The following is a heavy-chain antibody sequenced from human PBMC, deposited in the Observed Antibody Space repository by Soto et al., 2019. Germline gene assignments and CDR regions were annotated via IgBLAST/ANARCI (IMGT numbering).Heavy chain of an antibody. CDR2: ISYDGSNK. D-gene: IGHD2-8*02. CDR3: ARGSYKLVYFDY. V-gene: IGHV3-30-3*01. Sequence: GGSLRLSCAASGFTFSSYAVHWVRQAPGKGLEWVAVISYDGSNKYYADSVKGRFTISRDNSKNTLYLQMNSLRAEDTAVYYCARGSYKLVYFDYWGQGTLVTVS. J-gene: IGHJ4*02. CDR1: GFTFSSYA.